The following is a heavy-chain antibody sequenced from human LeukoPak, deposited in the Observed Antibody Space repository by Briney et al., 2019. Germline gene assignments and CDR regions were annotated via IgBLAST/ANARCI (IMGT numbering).Heavy chain of an antibody. Sequence: GASVKVSCKASGYTFTSYDINWVRQATGQGFEWMGWMSPNSGNTGYAQKFQGRVTMTRDTSISTAYMELSRLRSDDTAVYYCATPAAGYYGMDVWGQGTTVTVSS. D-gene: IGHD6-13*01. V-gene: IGHV1-8*01. CDR2: MSPNSGNT. CDR1: GYTFTSYD. CDR3: ATPAAGYYGMDV. J-gene: IGHJ6*02.